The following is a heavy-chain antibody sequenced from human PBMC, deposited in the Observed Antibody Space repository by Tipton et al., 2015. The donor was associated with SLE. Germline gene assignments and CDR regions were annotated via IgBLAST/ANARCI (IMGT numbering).Heavy chain of an antibody. CDR3: SRDCCRSKYGMDV. D-gene: IGHD2-15*01. J-gene: IGHJ6*02. CDR2: IRSKAYGGTT. CDR1: GFTFGDHL. Sequence: SLRLSCTTSGFTFGDHLMSWVRQAPGKGLEWVGFIRSKAYGGTTEYAASVKGRFTISRDDSKSIAYLQMNSLKTEDTAVYYCSRDCCRSKYGMDVWGQGTTVTVSS. V-gene: IGHV3-49*04.